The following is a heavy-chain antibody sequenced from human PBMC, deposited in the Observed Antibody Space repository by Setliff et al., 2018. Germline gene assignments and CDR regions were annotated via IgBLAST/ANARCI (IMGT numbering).Heavy chain of an antibody. V-gene: IGHV1-18*01. Sequence: ASVKVSCKASGYTFTSYGISWVRQAPGQGLEWMGWISAYNGNTNYAQKLQGRVTMTRDTSISTAYMELSRLRSDDTAVYYCAWYNWNYGGFDYWGQGTLVTVSS. CDR1: GYTFTSYG. CDR2: ISAYNGNT. D-gene: IGHD1-7*01. J-gene: IGHJ4*02. CDR3: AWYNWNYGGFDY.